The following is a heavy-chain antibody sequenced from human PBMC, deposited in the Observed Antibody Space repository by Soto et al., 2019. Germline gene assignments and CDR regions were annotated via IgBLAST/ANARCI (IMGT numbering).Heavy chain of an antibody. Sequence: GESLKISCKGSGYSFTSYWIGWVRQMPGKGLEWMGIIYPGDSDTRYSPSFQGQVTISADKSISTAYLQWSSLKASDTAMYYCARHRQRYYYDSSGYSYDAFDIWGQGTMVTVSS. J-gene: IGHJ3*02. V-gene: IGHV5-51*01. CDR1: GYSFTSYW. CDR2: IYPGDSDT. CDR3: ARHRQRYYYDSSGYSYDAFDI. D-gene: IGHD3-22*01.